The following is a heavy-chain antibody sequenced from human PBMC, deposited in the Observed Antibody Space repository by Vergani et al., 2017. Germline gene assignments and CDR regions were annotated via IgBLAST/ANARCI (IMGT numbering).Heavy chain of an antibody. V-gene: IGHV3-33*08. CDR3: ARAGYSSSWAHWFDP. J-gene: IGHJ5*02. CDR1: GFTFSSYG. CDR2: IWYDGSNK. Sequence: VQLLESGGGLVQPGGSLRLSCAASGFTFSSYGMHWVRQAPGKGLEWVAVIWYDGSNKYYADSVKGRFTISRDNSKNTLYLQMNSLRAEDTAVYYCARAGYSSSWAHWFDPWGQGTLVTVSS. D-gene: IGHD6-13*01.